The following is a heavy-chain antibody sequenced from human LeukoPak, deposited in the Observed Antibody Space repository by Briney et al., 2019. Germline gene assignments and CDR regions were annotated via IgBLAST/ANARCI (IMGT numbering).Heavy chain of an antibody. D-gene: IGHD6-19*01. Sequence: SETLSLTCAVYGGSFSGYYWSWIRQPPGKGLEWIGEINHSGSTNYNPSLKSRVTISVDTSKNQFSLKLSSVTAADTALYYCARRSGSSGWSHWGQGTLVTVSS. J-gene: IGHJ4*02. CDR3: ARRSGSSGWSH. CDR1: GGSFSGYY. V-gene: IGHV4-34*01. CDR2: INHSGST.